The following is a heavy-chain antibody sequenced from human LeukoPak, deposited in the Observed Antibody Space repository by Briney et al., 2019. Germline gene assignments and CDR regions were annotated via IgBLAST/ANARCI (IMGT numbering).Heavy chain of an antibody. J-gene: IGHJ4*02. CDR3: ARRNYGSESYSRLDY. CDR1: EYTFTSYD. V-gene: IGHV1-8*01. D-gene: IGHD3-10*01. CDR2: MNPKSGNT. Sequence: GASVRVSCKTSEYTFTSYDINWVRQATGQGLEWVGWMNPKSGNTGYAQKFQGRITMTSDTSISTAYMELSSLRSEDTAVYYCARRNYGSESYSRLDYWGQGSLVTVSS.